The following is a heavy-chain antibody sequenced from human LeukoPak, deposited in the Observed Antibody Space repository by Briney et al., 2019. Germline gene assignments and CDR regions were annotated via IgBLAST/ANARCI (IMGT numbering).Heavy chain of an antibody. J-gene: IGHJ5*02. V-gene: IGHV3-64D*06. Sequence: PGGSPRLSCSASGFTFSSYAVHWVRHAPGKGLEYVSGISYNGGSTFCADSVKGRFTISRDNSKNTLYLQMSSLRPEDTAVYYCVRGGSESGYSYGYHWGQGTLVTVSS. D-gene: IGHD5-18*01. CDR1: GFTFSSYA. CDR3: VRGGSESGYSYGYH. CDR2: ISYNGGST.